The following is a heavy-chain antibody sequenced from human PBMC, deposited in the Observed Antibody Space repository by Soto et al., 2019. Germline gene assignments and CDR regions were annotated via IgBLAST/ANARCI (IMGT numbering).Heavy chain of an antibody. CDR3: ARALRNGYCSGGSCYAPENPHVRGNYYAMDV. J-gene: IGHJ6*02. D-gene: IGHD2-15*01. CDR2: INHSGSN. CDR1: CRSSSGYY. Sequence: SETLSLTCALYCRSSSGYYWRWIRQPPGKGLEWIGEINHSGSNNYNPSLKSRVTISVDTSKNQFSLKLSSVTAADTAVYYCARALRNGYCSGGSCYAPENPHVRGNYYAMDVWGQGTTIT. V-gene: IGHV4-34*01.